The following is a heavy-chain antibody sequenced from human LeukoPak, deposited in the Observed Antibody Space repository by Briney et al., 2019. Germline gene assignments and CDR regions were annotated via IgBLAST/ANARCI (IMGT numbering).Heavy chain of an antibody. CDR1: GFTFSSYG. CDR3: AKVWYGGYCSSTSCYEFDY. D-gene: IGHD2-2*01. CDR2: IRYDGSNK. V-gene: IGHV3-30*02. Sequence: GGSLRLSCAASGFTFSSYGMHWVRQAPGKGLEWVAFIRYDGSNKYYADSVKGRFTISRDNSKNTLYLQMNSLRAEDTAVYYCAKVWYGGYCSSTSCYEFDYWGQGTLVTVSS. J-gene: IGHJ4*02.